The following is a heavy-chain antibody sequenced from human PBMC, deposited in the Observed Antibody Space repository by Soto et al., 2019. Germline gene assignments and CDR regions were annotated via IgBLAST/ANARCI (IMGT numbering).Heavy chain of an antibody. J-gene: IGHJ4*02. CDR3: ARGRRWIQLRAQGGYFHY. Sequence: PSETLSLPCAVYGGSFSGYYWSWIRQPPGKGLEWIGEINHSGSTNYNPSLKSRVTISVDTSKNQFSLKLSSVTAADTAVYYCARGRRWIQLRAQGGYFHYWGEGTLVTVYS. V-gene: IGHV4-34*01. CDR1: GGSFSGYY. D-gene: IGHD5-18*01. CDR2: INHSGST.